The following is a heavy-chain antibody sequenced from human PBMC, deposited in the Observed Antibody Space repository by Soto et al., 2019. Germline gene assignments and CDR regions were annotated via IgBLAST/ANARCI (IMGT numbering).Heavy chain of an antibody. V-gene: IGHV6-1*01. CDR3: AKGTPDWFDP. J-gene: IGHJ5*02. CDR1: GDSVASNNTA. CDR2: TYYRSKWYN. Sequence: SQTLSLTCAISGDSVASNNTAWNWIRQSPSRGLEWLGRTYYRSKWYNDYAVSVESRITINPDTTKNQFSLHLNYVTPEDTAIYYCAKGTPDWFDPWGQGTLVTVSS.